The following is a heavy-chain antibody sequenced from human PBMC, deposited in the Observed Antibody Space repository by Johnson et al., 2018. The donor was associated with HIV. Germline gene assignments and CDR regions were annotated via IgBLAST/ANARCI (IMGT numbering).Heavy chain of an antibody. D-gene: IGHD3-3*01. CDR2: IKSKTDGGTT. V-gene: IGHV3-15*01. J-gene: IGHJ3*02. CDR1: GFTFSNAW. Sequence: VQLVESGGGLVQPGGSLRLSCAASGFTFSNAWMSWVRQAPGKGLEWVGRIKSKTDGGTTDYAAPVKGRFTISRDDSKNRLHLQMNSLKTEDTAVYYCTIGLTIFGVVILDAFDIWGQGTMVTVSS. CDR3: TIGLTIFGVVILDAFDI.